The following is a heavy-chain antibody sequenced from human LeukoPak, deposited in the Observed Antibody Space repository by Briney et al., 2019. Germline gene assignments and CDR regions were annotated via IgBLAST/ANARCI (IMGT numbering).Heavy chain of an antibody. CDR2: IIVGSGAT. CDR3: AADLSNPRMGASYLDS. V-gene: IGHV1-58*01. Sequence: SVKVSCKASGFTSTNFAVQWVRQARGQRLEWTGWIIVGSGATKCAQDFQERVTITRDLSTSTLYMELRSLTSEDTAVYYCAADLSNPRMGASYLDSWGQGTLVTVSS. J-gene: IGHJ4*02. D-gene: IGHD3-16*01. CDR1: GFTSTNFA.